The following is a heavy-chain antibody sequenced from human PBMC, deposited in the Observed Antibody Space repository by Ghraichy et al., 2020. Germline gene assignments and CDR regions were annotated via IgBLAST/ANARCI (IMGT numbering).Heavy chain of an antibody. Sequence: GGSLRLSCAASGFTFSNYWMSWVRQAPGKGLEWVANTKQEGSEKFYVDSVRGRFTISRDNAKNSLYLQMNSLRAEDTAVYYCAKVQGYCSGGRCYPTDYWGQGTLVTVTS. CDR3: AKVQGYCSGGRCYPTDY. CDR1: GFTFSNYW. CDR2: TKQEGSEK. V-gene: IGHV3-7*03. J-gene: IGHJ4*02. D-gene: IGHD2-15*01.